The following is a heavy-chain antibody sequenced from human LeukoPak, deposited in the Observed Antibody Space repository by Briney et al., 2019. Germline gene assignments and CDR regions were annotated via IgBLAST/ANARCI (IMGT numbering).Heavy chain of an antibody. Sequence: SETLSLTCTVSGGSISSGGYYWSWIRQHPGKGLEWIGYIYYSGSTYYNPSLKSRVTISVDTSKNQFSLKLSSVTAADTAVYYCARAAAGWLQAYYFDYWGQGTLVTVSS. CDR1: GGSISSGGYY. CDR3: ARAAAGWLQAYYFDY. V-gene: IGHV4-31*03. J-gene: IGHJ4*02. CDR2: IYYSGST. D-gene: IGHD5-24*01.